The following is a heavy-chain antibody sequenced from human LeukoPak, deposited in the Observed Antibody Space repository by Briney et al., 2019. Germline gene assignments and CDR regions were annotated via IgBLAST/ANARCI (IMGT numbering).Heavy chain of an antibody. D-gene: IGHD5-18*01. V-gene: IGHV1-24*01. CDR2: FDPEDGET. CDR1: GYTLSELS. CDR3: ATVGYSYGIPLHY. Sequence: ASVKVSCKVSGYTLSELSMHWVRQAPGKGLEWMGGFDPEDGETIYAQKFQGRVTMTGDTSTDTAYMELSSLRSEDTAVYYCATVGYSYGIPLHYWGQGTLVTVSS. J-gene: IGHJ4*02.